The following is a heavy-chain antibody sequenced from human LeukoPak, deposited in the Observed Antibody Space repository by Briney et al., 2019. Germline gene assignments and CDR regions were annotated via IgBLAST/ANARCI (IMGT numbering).Heavy chain of an antibody. J-gene: IGHJ4*02. V-gene: IGHV4-30-4*08. CDR3: ARDTGYGDSAHFDY. CDR2: IYYSGST. CDR1: GGSISSSSYY. D-gene: IGHD4-17*01. Sequence: KPSETLSLTCTVSGGSISSSSYYWGWIRQPPGKGLEWIGYIYYSGSTYYNPSLKSRVTISVDTSKNQFSLKLSSVTAADTAVYYCARDTGYGDSAHFDYWGQGTLVTVSS.